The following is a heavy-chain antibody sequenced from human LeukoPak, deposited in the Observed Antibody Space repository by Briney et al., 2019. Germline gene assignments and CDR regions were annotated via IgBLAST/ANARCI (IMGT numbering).Heavy chain of an antibody. CDR3: ASLRERSYYARGFDY. CDR1: GGSISSSSYY. CDR2: IYYSGSI. J-gene: IGHJ4*02. Sequence: SETLSLPCTVSGGSISSSSYYWGWIRQPPGKGLEWIGRIYYSGSIYYNPSLKSRVTISVDTSKNQFSLKLSSVTAANTAVYYCASLRERSYYARGFDYWGQGTLVTVSS. V-gene: IGHV4-39*01. D-gene: IGHD3-3*01.